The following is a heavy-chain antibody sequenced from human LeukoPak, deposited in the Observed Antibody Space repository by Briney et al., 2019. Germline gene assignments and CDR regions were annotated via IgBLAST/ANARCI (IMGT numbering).Heavy chain of an antibody. D-gene: IGHD2-2*01. CDR1: GGTFSSYA. CDR2: IIPIFGTA. Sequence: SVKVSCKASGGTFSSYAISWVRQAPGQGLEWMGGIIPIFGTANYAQKFQGRVTITADKSTSTAYKELSSLRSEDTAVYYCARASSGDIVVVPAAMTPKNYYYYMDVWGKGTTVTVSS. V-gene: IGHV1-69*06. J-gene: IGHJ6*03. CDR3: ARASSGDIVVVPAAMTPKNYYYYMDV.